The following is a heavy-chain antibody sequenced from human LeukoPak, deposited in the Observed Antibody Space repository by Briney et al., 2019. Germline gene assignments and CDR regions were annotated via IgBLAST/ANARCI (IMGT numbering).Heavy chain of an antibody. CDR2: IYYSGST. V-gene: IGHV4-39*07. J-gene: IGHJ5*02. CDR1: GGSISSSSYY. Sequence: PSETLSLTCTVSGGSISSSSYYWGWIRQPPGKGMEWIGSIYYSGSTYYNPSLKSRVTISVDTSKNQFSLKLSSVTAADMAVYYCARDRTPLYSSSWYVGGWFDPWGQGTLVTVSS. CDR3: ARDRTPLYSSSWYVGGWFDP. D-gene: IGHD6-13*01.